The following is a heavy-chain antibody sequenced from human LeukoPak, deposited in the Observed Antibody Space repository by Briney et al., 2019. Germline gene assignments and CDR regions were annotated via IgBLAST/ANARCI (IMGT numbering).Heavy chain of an antibody. CDR3: VTRISSSSLLDY. V-gene: IGHV3-23*01. Sequence: GGSLRLCCAASGFTFSSYAMSWVRQAPGKGLEWVSAISGSGGSTYYADSVKGRFTISRDNSKNTLYLQMNTLRADDTAVYYCVTRISSSSLLDYWGQGTLVTVSS. J-gene: IGHJ4*02. CDR2: ISGSGGST. D-gene: IGHD6-6*01. CDR1: GFTFSSYA.